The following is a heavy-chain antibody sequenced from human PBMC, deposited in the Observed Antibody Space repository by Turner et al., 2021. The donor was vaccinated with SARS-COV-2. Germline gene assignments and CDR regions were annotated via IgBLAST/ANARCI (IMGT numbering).Heavy chain of an antibody. CDR2: IYYSGIT. CDR1: GCSISSSTYY. CDR3: ARLMDTAMDYYGMDV. V-gene: IGHV4-39*01. Sequence: QLQLQGSGSGLVKPSETLSLTCTVSGCSISSSTYYWGWIRQPPGKGLEWIGSIYYSGITYYNPSLKSRVTISVDTSKNQFSLKLSSVTAADTAVYYCARLMDTAMDYYGMDVWGQGTTVTVSS. D-gene: IGHD5-18*01. J-gene: IGHJ6*02.